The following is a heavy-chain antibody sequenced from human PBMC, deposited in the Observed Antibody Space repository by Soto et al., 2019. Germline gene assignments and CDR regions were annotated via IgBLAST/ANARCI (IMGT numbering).Heavy chain of an antibody. CDR1: GYTFTNYY. Sequence: ASVKVSCKASGYTFTNYYIHWVRQAPGQGLEWMGIINPSGGGTTYAQKFQGRVTMTRDTSTSTVYMDLSSLRSEDTAVYYCANDFPFYGGTHYDYCGQGTLVTVSS. V-gene: IGHV1-46*01. CDR3: ANDFPFYGGTHYDY. D-gene: IGHD4-17*01. CDR2: INPSGGGT. J-gene: IGHJ4*02.